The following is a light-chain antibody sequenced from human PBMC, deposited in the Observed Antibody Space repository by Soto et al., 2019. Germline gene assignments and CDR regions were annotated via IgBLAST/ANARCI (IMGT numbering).Light chain of an antibody. CDR2: KAS. J-gene: IGKJ1*01. V-gene: IGKV1-5*03. CDR3: QHYSAFSVT. Sequence: DIQMAQAPSTLSAPVEDRVTNTCRPIQSIGDLLARHQQKPGVAPKVLIYKASYLESGVPSRFSGSGSGTEFTLTISSLQPEDLATYYCQHYSAFSVTFGHGTKVDIK. CDR1: QSIGDL.